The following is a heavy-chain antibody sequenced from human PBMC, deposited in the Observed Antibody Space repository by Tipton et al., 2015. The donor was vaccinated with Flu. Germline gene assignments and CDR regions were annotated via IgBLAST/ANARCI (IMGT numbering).Heavy chain of an antibody. Sequence: QVQLVQSGAEVKKPGSSVKVSCKASGGTFSSYAISWVRQAPGQGLEWMGGIIPILGIANYAQKFQGRVTITADKSTSTAYMELSSLRSEDTAVYYCARGDIAARPTYYYYGMDVWGQGTTVTVSS. J-gene: IGHJ6*02. D-gene: IGHD6-6*01. CDR3: ARGDIAARPTYYYYGMDV. CDR2: IIPILGIA. CDR1: GGTFSSYA. V-gene: IGHV1-69*09.